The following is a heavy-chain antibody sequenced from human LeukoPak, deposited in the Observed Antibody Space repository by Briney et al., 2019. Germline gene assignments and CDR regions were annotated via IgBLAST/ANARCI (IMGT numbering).Heavy chain of an antibody. D-gene: IGHD2-15*01. J-gene: IGHJ4*02. V-gene: IGHV1-46*01. CDR2: INPSGGST. CDR3: ARSDIVVAIFDY. Sequence: ASVKVSCKASGGTFSSYAISWVRQAPGQGLEWMGIINPSGGSTSYAQKFQGRVTMTRDTSTSTVYMELSSLRSEDTAVYYCARSDIVVAIFDYWGQGTLVTVSS. CDR1: GGTFSSYA.